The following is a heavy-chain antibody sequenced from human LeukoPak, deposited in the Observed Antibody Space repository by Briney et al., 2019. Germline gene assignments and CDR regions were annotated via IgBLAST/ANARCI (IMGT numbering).Heavy chain of an antibody. J-gene: IGHJ4*02. Sequence: GASVKVSCKASGYTFTGYYMHWVRQAPGQGLEWMGWINPNSGGTNYAQKFQGRVTMTRDTSISTAYMELSRLRSDDTAVYYCAGGDIVLMVYALGESDFDYWGQGTLVTVSS. CDR1: GYTFTGYY. V-gene: IGHV1-2*02. CDR3: AGGDIVLMVYALGESDFDY. CDR2: INPNSGGT. D-gene: IGHD2-8*01.